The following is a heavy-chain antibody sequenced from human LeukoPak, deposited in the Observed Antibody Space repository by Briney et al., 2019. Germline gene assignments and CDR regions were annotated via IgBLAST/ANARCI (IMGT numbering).Heavy chain of an antibody. CDR2: ISAYNGNT. D-gene: IGHD2-2*01. J-gene: IGHJ5*02. CDR3: AREIVVVPAAIRWFDP. V-gene: IGHV1-18*01. CDR1: GYTFTSYG. Sequence: ASVKVSCKASGYTFTSYGISWVRQAPGQGLEWMGWISAYNGNTNYAQKLQGRVTMTTDTSTSTAYMELRSLRSDDTAVYYCAREIVVVPAAIRWFDPWGQGNLVTVSS.